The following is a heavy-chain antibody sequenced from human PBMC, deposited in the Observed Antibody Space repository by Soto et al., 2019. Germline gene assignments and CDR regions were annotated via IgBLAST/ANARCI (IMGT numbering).Heavy chain of an antibody. CDR3: ARRYSSSFDY. CDR1: GGSISSYY. CDR2: IYYIGST. V-gene: IGHV4-59*08. J-gene: IGHJ4*02. Sequence: QVQLQESGPGLVKPSETLSLTCTVSGGSISSYYWSLIRQPPGKGLEWIGYIYYIGSTNYNPSLKSRVTISVDTSKNQFSMKLSSVTAADTAVYYCARRYSSSFDYWGQGTLVTVSS. D-gene: IGHD6-13*01.